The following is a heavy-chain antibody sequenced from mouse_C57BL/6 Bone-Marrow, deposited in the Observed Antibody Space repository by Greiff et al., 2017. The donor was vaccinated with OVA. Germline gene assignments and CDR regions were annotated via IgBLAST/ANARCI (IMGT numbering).Heavy chain of an antibody. J-gene: IGHJ4*01. V-gene: IGHV1-74*01. Sequence: QVQLQQPGAELVKPGASVKVSCKASGYTFTSYWMHWVKQRPGQGLEWIGRIHHSDSDTNYNQKFKGKATLTVDKSSSTAYMQLSSLTAEDSAVYYCAIDYYGYYVDAMDYWGQGTSVTVSS. CDR1: GYTFTSYW. D-gene: IGHD2-3*01. CDR2: IHHSDSDT. CDR3: AIDYYGYYVDAMDY.